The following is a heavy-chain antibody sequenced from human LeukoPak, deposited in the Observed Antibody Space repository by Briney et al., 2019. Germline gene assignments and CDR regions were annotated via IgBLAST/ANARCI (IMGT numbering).Heavy chain of an antibody. J-gene: IGHJ4*02. Sequence: SETLSLTCTVSGVSINTYYASWIRQAPGKGLEFIGFIYNGGNTNYNPSLKSRVTISVDTSKNQFSLKLSSVTAADTAVYYCARGRLNYYDSSGYYNDYWGQGTLVTVSS. V-gene: IGHV4-59*12. CDR3: ARGRLNYYDSSGYYNDY. CDR1: GVSINTYY. D-gene: IGHD3-22*01. CDR2: IYNGGNT.